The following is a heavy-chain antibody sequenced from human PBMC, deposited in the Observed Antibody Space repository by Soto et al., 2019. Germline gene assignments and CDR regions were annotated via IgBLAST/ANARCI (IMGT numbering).Heavy chain of an antibody. CDR2: IIPIFGTA. CDR1: GGTFSSYA. Sequence: ASVKVSCKASGGTFSSYAISWVRQAPGQGLEWMGGIIPIFGTANYAQKFQGRVTITADESTSTAYMELSSLRSEDTAVYYCARDHCSGGSCYYYYGMDVWGQGTTVTVSS. J-gene: IGHJ6*02. D-gene: IGHD2-15*01. CDR3: ARDHCSGGSCYYYYGMDV. V-gene: IGHV1-69*13.